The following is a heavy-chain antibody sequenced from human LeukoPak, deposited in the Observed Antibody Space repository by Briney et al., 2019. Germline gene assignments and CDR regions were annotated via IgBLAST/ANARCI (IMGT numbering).Heavy chain of an antibody. CDR1: GFTFSSYG. CDR2: ISYDGSNK. CDR3: AKSMITFDFDY. V-gene: IGHV3-30*18. Sequence: PGGSLRLSCAASGFTFSSYGMHWVRQAPGKGLEWVAVISYDGSNKYYADSVKGRFTISRDNSKNTLYLQMNSLRAEDTAVYYCAKSMITFDFDYWGQGTLVTVSS. J-gene: IGHJ4*02. D-gene: IGHD3-16*01.